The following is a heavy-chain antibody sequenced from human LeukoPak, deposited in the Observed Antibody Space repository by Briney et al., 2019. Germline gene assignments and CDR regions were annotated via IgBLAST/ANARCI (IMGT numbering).Heavy chain of an antibody. V-gene: IGHV3-30*03. CDR3: ARNGDYALDY. D-gene: IGHD4-17*01. Sequence: GGSLRLSCAASGFTFSSCGMHWVRQAPGKGLEWVAVISYDGSNEYYADSVKGRSTISRDNSKNTLYLQMNSLRAEDTAVYYCARNGDYALDYWGQGTLVTVSS. CDR2: ISYDGSNE. J-gene: IGHJ4*02. CDR1: GFTFSSCG.